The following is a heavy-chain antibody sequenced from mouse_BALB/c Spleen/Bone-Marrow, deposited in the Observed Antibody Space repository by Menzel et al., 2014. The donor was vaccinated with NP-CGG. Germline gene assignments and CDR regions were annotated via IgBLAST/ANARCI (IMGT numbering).Heavy chain of an antibody. CDR1: GYTFTDYA. J-gene: IGHJ1*01. Sequence: QVQLQQSGAELVRPGASVKISCKGSGYTFTDYAMHWVKQSHAKSLEWIGVISTYYGDASYNQKFKGKATMTVDKSSSTAYMELARLTSEDSAIYYCARETLLRSGYFDVWGAGTTVTVSS. CDR2: ISTYYGDA. V-gene: IGHV1S137*01. D-gene: IGHD1-2*01. CDR3: ARETLLRSGYFDV.